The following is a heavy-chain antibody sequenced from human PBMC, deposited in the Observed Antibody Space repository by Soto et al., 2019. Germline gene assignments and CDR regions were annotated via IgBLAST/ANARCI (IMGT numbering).Heavy chain of an antibody. CDR1: GFTFSSYA. D-gene: IGHD4-17*01. CDR2: ILYDGSNK. CDR3: ARDLASYGDDLRGYCYCGMDV. J-gene: IGHJ6*02. V-gene: IGHV3-30-3*01. Sequence: QVQLVESGGGVVQPGRSLRLSCAASGFTFSSYAMHWVRQAPGKGLEWVAVILYDGSNKYYADSVKGRFTISRDNSKNTLYLQMNSLRAEDTAVYYCARDLASYGDDLRGYCYCGMDVWGQGTTVTVSS.